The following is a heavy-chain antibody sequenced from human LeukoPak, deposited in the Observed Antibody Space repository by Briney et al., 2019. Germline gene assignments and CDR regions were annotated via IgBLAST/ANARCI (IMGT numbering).Heavy chain of an antibody. CDR3: AREFGFGELCMDV. D-gene: IGHD3-10*01. Sequence: PGGSLRLSCAASGFTFSRYSMNWVRQAPGKGLEWVSSISSSSSYIYYADSVKGRFTISRDNAKNSLYLQMNSLRAEDTAVYYCAREFGFGELCMDVWGKGTTVTVSS. CDR1: GFTFSRYS. J-gene: IGHJ6*04. V-gene: IGHV3-21*01. CDR2: ISSSSSYI.